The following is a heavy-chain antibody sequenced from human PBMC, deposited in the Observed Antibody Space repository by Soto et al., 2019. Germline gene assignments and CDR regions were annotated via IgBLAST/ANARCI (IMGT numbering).Heavy chain of an antibody. CDR2: INPSGGST. Sequence: ASVKVSCKASGYTFTSYYMHWVRQAPGQGLEWIGIINPSGGSTSYAQKFQGRVTMTRDTSTSTVYMELSSLRSEDTAVYYCARDVADYYGSGSYSRPEYFDYWGQGTLVTVSS. D-gene: IGHD3-10*01. J-gene: IGHJ4*02. V-gene: IGHV1-46*01. CDR3: ARDVADYYGSGSYSRPEYFDY. CDR1: GYTFTSYY.